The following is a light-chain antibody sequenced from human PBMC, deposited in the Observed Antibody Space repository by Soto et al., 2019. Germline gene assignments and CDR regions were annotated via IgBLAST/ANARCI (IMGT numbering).Light chain of an antibody. J-gene: IGKJ5*01. Sequence: AIRVTQSPSSLSASTGDRVTITCRASQGISSYLAWYQQKPGKAPKLLIYAASTLQSGVPSRFSGSGSGTDFTLTISSLEPEDFAVYYCQQHFNGPITFGQGTRLEIK. CDR2: AAS. V-gene: IGKV1-8*01. CDR1: QGISSY. CDR3: QQHFNGPIT.